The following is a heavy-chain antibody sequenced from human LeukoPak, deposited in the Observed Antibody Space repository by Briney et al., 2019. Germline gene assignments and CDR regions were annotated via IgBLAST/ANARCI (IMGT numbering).Heavy chain of an antibody. CDR3: ARDYGSTQKNSRVRWFGH. J-gene: IGHJ5*02. V-gene: IGHV1-18*01. CDR2: ISAYNGNT. CDR1: GYTFTSYR. D-gene: IGHD1-1*01. Sequence: GASVRVSCKASGYTFTSYRISWVRQAPGQGLEWMGWISAYNGNTNYAQKLQGRVTMTTDTSTSTAYMELRSLRSDETAVYYCARDYGSTQKNSRVRWFGHWGQGTLVTVSS.